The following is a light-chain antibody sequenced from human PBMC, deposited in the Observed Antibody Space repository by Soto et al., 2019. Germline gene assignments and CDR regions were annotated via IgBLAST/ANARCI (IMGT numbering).Light chain of an antibody. CDR1: QSVSSN. Sequence: EIVMKQSPSTLSVSPRERATLYCRASQSVSSNLAWYQQKPGQAPRLLIYGASTRATGIPARFSGSGSGTEFTLTISSLQSEDFAVYYCQQYNNWPQTFGQGTKVDIK. V-gene: IGKV3-15*01. J-gene: IGKJ1*01. CDR3: QQYNNWPQT. CDR2: GAS.